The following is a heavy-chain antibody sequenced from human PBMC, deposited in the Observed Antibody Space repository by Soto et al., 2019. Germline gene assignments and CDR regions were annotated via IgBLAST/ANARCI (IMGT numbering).Heavy chain of an antibody. V-gene: IGHV4-39*01. D-gene: IGHD1-1*01. CDR3: ARRLIVSWNQVHAFDF. CDR1: GGSVSSGNYF. Sequence: QLQLQESGPGLVKPAETLSLKCAVSGGSVSSGNYFWGWIRQPPGKGLEWIGNIYYNGDTYYSPSLKSRVTMSVDTAQNQFSLRLTSVTAADTAVYYCARRLIVSWNQVHAFDFWGQGTLVTVSS. J-gene: IGHJ3*01. CDR2: IYYNGDT.